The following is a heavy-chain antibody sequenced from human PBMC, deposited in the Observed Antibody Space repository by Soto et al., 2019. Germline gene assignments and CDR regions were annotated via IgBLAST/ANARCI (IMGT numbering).Heavy chain of an antibody. V-gene: IGHV1-18*04. J-gene: IGHJ4*02. CDR1: GYTFTSYG. Sequence: ASVKVSCKASGYTFTSYGISWVRQAPGQGLEWMGWISAYNGNTNYAQELQGRVTMTTDTSTSTAYMELRSLRSDDTAVYYCARDPHVGVHSSDWPIDYWGQGTLVTVSS. CDR2: ISAYNGNT. CDR3: ARDPHVGVHSSDWPIDY. D-gene: IGHD6-19*01.